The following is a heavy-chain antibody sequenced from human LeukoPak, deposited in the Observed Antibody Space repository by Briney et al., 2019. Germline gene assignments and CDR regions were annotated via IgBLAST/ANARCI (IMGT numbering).Heavy chain of an antibody. Sequence: PPGGSLRLSCAASGFTFNNYAMSWVRQAPGTGLEWVSAISKSGDRTYYADSVKGRFTISRDNSRNTVYLQINSLRDEDTATYYCVKEGGTHSFADSWGQGTLVTVSS. V-gene: IGHV3-23*01. D-gene: IGHD3-16*01. CDR1: GFTFNNYA. J-gene: IGHJ4*02. CDR3: VKEGGTHSFADS. CDR2: ISKSGDRT.